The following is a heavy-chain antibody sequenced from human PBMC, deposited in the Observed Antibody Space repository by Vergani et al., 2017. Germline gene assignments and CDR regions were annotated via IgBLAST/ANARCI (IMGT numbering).Heavy chain of an antibody. CDR2: LNKDATTI. V-gene: IGHV3-74*03. CDR1: GFTFSNFW. CDR3: ATGGNAGSLVY. J-gene: IGHJ4*02. Sequence: EVQMVESGGRVVQPGGSLRLSCVASGFTFSNFWVYWVRQVPGKGPLWVSRLNKDATTITYADSVRGRFTASRDNADNTLHLQMNSLRVEDTAIYYCATGGNAGSLVYWGQGTQVTVSS. D-gene: IGHD3-10*01.